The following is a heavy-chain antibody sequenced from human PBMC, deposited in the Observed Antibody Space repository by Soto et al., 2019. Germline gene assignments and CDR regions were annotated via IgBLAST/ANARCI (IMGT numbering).Heavy chain of an antibody. J-gene: IGHJ4*02. CDR1: GGSISSGGYS. CDR3: ASQSYYDFWSGPGELRFDYFDY. V-gene: IGHV4-30-2*03. D-gene: IGHD3-3*01. CDR2: IYHSGST. Sequence: PSETLSLTCAVSGGSISSGGYSWSWIRQPPGKGLEWIGYIYHSGSTYYNPSLKSRVTISVDTSKNQFSLKLSSVTAADTAVYYCASQSYYDFWSGPGELRFDYFDYWGQGTLVTVSS.